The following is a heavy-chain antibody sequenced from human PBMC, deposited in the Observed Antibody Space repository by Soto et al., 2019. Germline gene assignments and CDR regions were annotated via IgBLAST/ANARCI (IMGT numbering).Heavy chain of an antibody. CDR1: GFTFSNYA. D-gene: IGHD3-10*01. Sequence: EVQLLESGGGLQQPGGSLRLSCAASGFTFSNYAMNWVRQAPGKGLEWVSAISGSGGVTYYADSVKGRFTISRDNSNNTQYLQMDSLRVEDTAVYYCAKDRRIWFGGMDVWGPGTTVTVSS. J-gene: IGHJ6*02. CDR2: ISGSGGVT. V-gene: IGHV3-23*01. CDR3: AKDRRIWFGGMDV.